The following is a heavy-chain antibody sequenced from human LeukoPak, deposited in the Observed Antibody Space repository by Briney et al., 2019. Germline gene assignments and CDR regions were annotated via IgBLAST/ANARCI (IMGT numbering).Heavy chain of an antibody. J-gene: IGHJ6*03. V-gene: IGHV1-69*01. CDR1: GGTFSSYA. CDR2: IIPIFGTA. D-gene: IGHD3-3*01. CDR3: ARTYYDFWSGYYLYYYYYMDV. Sequence: ASVKVSCTASGGTFSSYAISWVRQAPGQGLEWMGGIIPIFGTANYAQKFQGRVTITADESTSTAYMELSSLRSEDTAVYYCARTYYDFWSGYYLYYYYYMDVWGKGTTVTVSS.